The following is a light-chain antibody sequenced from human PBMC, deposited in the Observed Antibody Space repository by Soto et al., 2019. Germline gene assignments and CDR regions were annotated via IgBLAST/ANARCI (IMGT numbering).Light chain of an antibody. CDR1: QSVSRN. CDR3: QQYGSSLTWT. V-gene: IGKV3-20*01. Sequence: EIEMTQSPATLSVSPGERATLSCRVSQSVSRNLAWYQQKPGQAPRLVXYGASTRAKGIPDRFSGSGSGTDFTLTISRLEPEDFAVYYCQQYGSSLTWTFGQGTKVDIK. J-gene: IGKJ1*01. CDR2: GAS.